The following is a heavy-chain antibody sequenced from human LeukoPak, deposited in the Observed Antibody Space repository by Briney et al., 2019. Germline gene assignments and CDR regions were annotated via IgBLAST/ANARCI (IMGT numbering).Heavy chain of an antibody. CDR3: AKDKGQQLVRDY. CDR2: ISGSGGST. CDR1: GFTFGDYA. Sequence: GGSLRLSCTASGFTFGDYAMSWFRQAPGKGLEWVSAISGSGGSTYYADSVKGRFTISRDNSKNTLYLQMNSLRAEDTAVYYCAKDKGQQLVRDYWGQGTLVTVSS. V-gene: IGHV3-23*01. D-gene: IGHD6-13*01. J-gene: IGHJ4*02.